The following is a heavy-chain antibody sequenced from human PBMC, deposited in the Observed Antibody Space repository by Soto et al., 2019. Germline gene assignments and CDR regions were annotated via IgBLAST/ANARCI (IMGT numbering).Heavy chain of an antibody. V-gene: IGHV4-34*01. CDR3: ARFEEIERYFDY. CDR1: GGSFSGYY. Sequence: PSETLSLTCAVYGGSFSGYYWSWIRQPPGKGLEWIGEINHSGSTNYNPSLKSRVTISVDNSKNKFYLKLSSVTAADTAVYYCARFEEIERYFDYWGQGTLVTVSS. CDR2: INHSGST. J-gene: IGHJ4*02.